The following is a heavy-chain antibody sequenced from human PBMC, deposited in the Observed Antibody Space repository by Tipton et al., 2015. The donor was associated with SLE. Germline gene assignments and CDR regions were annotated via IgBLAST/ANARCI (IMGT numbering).Heavy chain of an antibody. J-gene: IGHJ4*02. V-gene: IGHV4-4*07. CDR2: VRRSGST. D-gene: IGHD6-13*01. CDR1: DASISGHY. Sequence: LRLSCTVSDASISGHYWSWIRQPAGQGLEWIGRVRRSGSTNYNPSLKSRVTMSVDTSKNQFSLKLSSVTAADTAVYYCERRRGSSWYEDYFDYWGQGTLVTVSS. CDR3: ERRRGSSWYEDYFDY.